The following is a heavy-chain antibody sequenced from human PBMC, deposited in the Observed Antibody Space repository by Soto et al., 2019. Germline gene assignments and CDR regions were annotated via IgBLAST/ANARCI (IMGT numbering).Heavy chain of an antibody. D-gene: IGHD6-13*01. CDR1: GFTVSSNY. CDR3: TRDLPGYGSSWPRE. V-gene: IGHV3-53*02. CDR2: IFSGGST. J-gene: IGHJ4*02. Sequence: EVQLMETGGGLIQPGGSLRLSCAASGFTVSSNYMSWVRQAPGKGLEWVSVIFSGGSTYYEDAVKGRFTISRDNSKNTLELQMNSLRADDTDVDYCTRDLPGYGSSWPREWGQGTLVTVSS.